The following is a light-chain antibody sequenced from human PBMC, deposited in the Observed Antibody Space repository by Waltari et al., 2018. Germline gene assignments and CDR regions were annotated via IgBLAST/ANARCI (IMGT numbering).Light chain of an antibody. CDR1: QSISSW. J-gene: IGKJ1*01. CDR2: KAS. CDR3: QQYNNYRWT. Sequence: DIQMTQSPSTLSASVGDRVTITCRASQSISSWLAWYQQKPGKAPKLLMYKASTLESGVPSRFSGSGSGTEFTLTISSLQPDDFGTYYCQQYNNYRWTFGQGTKVEIK. V-gene: IGKV1-5*03.